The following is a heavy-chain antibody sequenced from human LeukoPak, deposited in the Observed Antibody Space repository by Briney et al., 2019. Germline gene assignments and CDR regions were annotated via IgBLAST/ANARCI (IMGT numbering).Heavy chain of an antibody. Sequence: GGSLRLSCAASGFTFSSYGMHWVRQAPGKGLEWVSFIRYDGSNKYYADSVKGRFTISRDNSKNTLYLQMNSLRAEDTALYYCAREHASGGAFDIWGQGTMVTVSS. J-gene: IGHJ3*02. CDR2: IRYDGSNK. D-gene: IGHD1-26*01. V-gene: IGHV3-30*02. CDR1: GFTFSSYG. CDR3: AREHASGGAFDI.